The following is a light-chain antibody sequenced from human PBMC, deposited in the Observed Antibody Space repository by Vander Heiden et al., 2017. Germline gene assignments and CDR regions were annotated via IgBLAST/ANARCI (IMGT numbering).Light chain of an antibody. CDR3: QQSYSTSVMYT. Sequence: DLQMPQSPSSLSASVGDRVNITCRASQSISRYLNWSPQKPGKAPNLLLYSASSMQRSVLSRFSGSGYCTAFSPTISSLQPPDFATYYCQQSYSTSVMYTFGQGTKLEIK. CDR1: QSISRY. J-gene: IGKJ2*01. CDR2: SAS. V-gene: IGKV1-39*01.